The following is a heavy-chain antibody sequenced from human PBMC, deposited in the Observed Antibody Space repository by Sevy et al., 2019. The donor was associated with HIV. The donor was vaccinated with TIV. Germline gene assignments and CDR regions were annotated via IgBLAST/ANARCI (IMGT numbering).Heavy chain of an antibody. CDR1: GGSIGHYY. D-gene: IGHD1-26*01. J-gene: IGHJ6*02. CDR2: VYYTGST. CDR3: VRQGGLVGYGMDV. Sequence: SETLSLTCTVSGGSIGHYYWSWIRQPPGKGLEWIAYVYYTGSTNYNPSLKGRVTIALDTPKNQFSLNLSSLTAADTAVYYCVRQGGLVGYGMDVWGQGTTVTVSS. V-gene: IGHV4-59*01.